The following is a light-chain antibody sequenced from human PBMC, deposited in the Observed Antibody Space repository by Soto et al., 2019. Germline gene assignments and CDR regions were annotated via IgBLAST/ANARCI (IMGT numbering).Light chain of an antibody. V-gene: IGKV1-33*01. CDR2: DAS. J-gene: IGKJ4*01. Sequence: DIQMTQSRSSLSASVGDRVTITCQASQDISNYLNWYQQKPGKAPKLLIYDASNLETGVPSRFSGSGSGTDFTFTISSLQPEDIATYYCQQYDNLPLTFGGGTKLDI. CDR3: QQYDNLPLT. CDR1: QDISNY.